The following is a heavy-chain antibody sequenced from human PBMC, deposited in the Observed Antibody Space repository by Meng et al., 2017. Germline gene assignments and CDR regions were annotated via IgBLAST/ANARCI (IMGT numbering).Heavy chain of an antibody. CDR3: ARLLSYYDSSGYYYYYYYGMDV. V-gene: IGHV1-69*13. D-gene: IGHD3-22*01. CDR1: GGIFSSYA. J-gene: IGHJ6*02. Sequence: SVKVSCKASGGIFSSYAISWVRQAPGQGLEWMGGIIPIFGTANYAQKFQGRVTITADESTSTAYMELSSLRSEDTAVYYCARLLSYYDSSGYYYYYYYGMDVWGQGTTVTVSS. CDR2: IIPIFGTA.